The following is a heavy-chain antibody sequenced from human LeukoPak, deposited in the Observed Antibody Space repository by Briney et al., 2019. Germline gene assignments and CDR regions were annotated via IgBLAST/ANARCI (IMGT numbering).Heavy chain of an antibody. CDR1: GYTFTGYY. Sequence: ASVKVSCKASGYTFTGYYMRWVRQAPGQGLEWMGWINPKSGGTNYAQKFQGRVTMTRDTSISTAYMELSRLRSDDTAVYYCARLSSGWSEPQHWGQGTLVTVSS. D-gene: IGHD6-19*01. V-gene: IGHV1-2*02. CDR2: INPKSGGT. J-gene: IGHJ1*01. CDR3: ARLSSGWSEPQH.